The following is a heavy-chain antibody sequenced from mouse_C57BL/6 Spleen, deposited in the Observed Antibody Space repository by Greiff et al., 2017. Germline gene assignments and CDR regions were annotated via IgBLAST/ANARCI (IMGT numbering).Heavy chain of an antibody. V-gene: IGHV5-9*01. D-gene: IGHD1-1*01. CDR1: GFTFSSYT. J-gene: IGHJ2*01. CDR3: ARSYLPRDYFDY. CDR2: ISGGGGNT. Sequence: EVKLVESGGGLVKPGGSLKPSCAASGFTFSSYTMSWVRQTPEKRLEWVATISGGGGNTYYPDSVKGRFTISRDNAKNTLYLQMSSLRSEDTALYYCARSYLPRDYFDYWGQGTTLTVSS.